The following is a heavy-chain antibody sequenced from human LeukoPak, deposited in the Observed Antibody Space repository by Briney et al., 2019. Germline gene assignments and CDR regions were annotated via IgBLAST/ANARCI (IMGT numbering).Heavy chain of an antibody. Sequence: SETLSLTCTVSGDSISSSSYYWGWIRQPPGKGLEWIGKIYYSGSTYYNPSLKSRVTISVDTSKNQFSLKLSSVTAADTAVYYCARTRSGFGELRGDFDYWGQGTLVTVSS. D-gene: IGHD3-10*01. J-gene: IGHJ4*02. V-gene: IGHV4-39*01. CDR1: GDSISSSSYY. CDR2: IYYSGST. CDR3: ARTRSGFGELRGDFDY.